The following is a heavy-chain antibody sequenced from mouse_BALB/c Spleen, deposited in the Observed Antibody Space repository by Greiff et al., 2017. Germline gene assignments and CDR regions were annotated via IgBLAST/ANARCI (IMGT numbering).Heavy chain of an antibody. J-gene: IGHJ3*01. CDR2: ISTYNGST. D-gene: IGHD4-1*01. CDR3: ARSGGGPDGLEY. CDR1: GYTFTDYA. V-gene: IGHV1-67*01. Sequence: QVHVKQSGPEVVRPGVSVKISCKGSGYTFTDYAMHWVKQSHAKSLEWIGVISTYNGSTNYNPKFKGKATMTVDKSSRTADIELARLTSEDSAIYYSARSGGGPDGLEYWGQGTLVTVSA.